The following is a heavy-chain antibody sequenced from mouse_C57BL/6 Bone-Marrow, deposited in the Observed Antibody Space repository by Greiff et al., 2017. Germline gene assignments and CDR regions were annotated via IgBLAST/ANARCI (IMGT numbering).Heavy chain of an antibody. J-gene: IGHJ3*01. Sequence: QVQLQQPGAELVMPGASVTLSCKASGYTFTSYWMHWVKQRPGQGLEWIGEIDPSDSYTNYNQKFKGKTTLTVDKSSSTAYMQLSSLTAEDSAVYYCARSEGYEGYHGDWFAYWGQGTLVTVSA. V-gene: IGHV1-69*01. CDR1: GYTFTSYW. D-gene: IGHD2-3*01. CDR3: ARSEGYEGYHGDWFAY. CDR2: IDPSDSYT.